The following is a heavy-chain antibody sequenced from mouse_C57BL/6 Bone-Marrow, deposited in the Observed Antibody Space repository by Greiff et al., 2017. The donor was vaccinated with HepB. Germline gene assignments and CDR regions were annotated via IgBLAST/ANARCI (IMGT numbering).Heavy chain of an antibody. Sequence: EVKLMESGAELVRPGASVKLSCTASGFNIKDDYMHWVKQRPEQGLEWIGWIDPENGDTEYASKFQGKATITADTSSNTAYLQLSSLTSEDTAVYYCITTVVATPFDYWGQGTTLTVSS. V-gene: IGHV14-4*01. J-gene: IGHJ2*01. CDR2: IDPENGDT. CDR3: ITTVVATPFDY. CDR1: GFNIKDDY. D-gene: IGHD1-1*01.